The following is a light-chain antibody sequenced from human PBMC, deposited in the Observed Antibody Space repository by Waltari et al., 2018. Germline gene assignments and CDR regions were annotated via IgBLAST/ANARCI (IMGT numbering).Light chain of an antibody. CDR2: EVS. CDR1: SSDIGAYKY. CDR3: ISFTSSVTYV. Sequence: QSALTQPASVSGSPGQSITISCTGTSSDIGAYKYVSWYQQHPGKAPKLIIYEVSHRPSGFSNRFSGSKSGNTASLSISGLQAEDEADYYCISFTSSVTYVFGTGTRVTVV. V-gene: IGLV2-14*01. J-gene: IGLJ1*01.